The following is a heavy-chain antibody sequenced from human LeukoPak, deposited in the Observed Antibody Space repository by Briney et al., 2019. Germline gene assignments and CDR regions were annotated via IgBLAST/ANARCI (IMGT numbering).Heavy chain of an antibody. CDR3: ARHGRDYSNYGRKNYYYYYMDV. CDR1: GGSFSGYY. D-gene: IGHD4-11*01. V-gene: IGHV4-34*01. CDR2: INHSGST. Sequence: SETLSLTCAVYGGSFSGYYWSWIRQPPGKGLEWIGEINHSGSTNYNPSLKSRVTISVDTSKNQFSLKLSSVTAADTAVYYCARHGRDYSNYGRKNYYYYYMDVWGKGTTVTVSS. J-gene: IGHJ6*03.